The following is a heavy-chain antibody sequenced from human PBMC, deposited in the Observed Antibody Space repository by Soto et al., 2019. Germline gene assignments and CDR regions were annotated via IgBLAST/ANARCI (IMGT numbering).Heavy chain of an antibody. D-gene: IGHD2-2*02. CDR1: GGSISSGDYY. Sequence: SETLSLTCTVSGGSISSGDYYWNWIRQHPGKGLEWIGYIYYSGSAYYNPSLKSRVTISVDTSKNQFSLKLSSVTAADTAVYYCARTIVVVPAAIPGRVDYWGQGTQVTVSS. V-gene: IGHV4-31*03. CDR3: ARTIVVVPAAIPGRVDY. CDR2: IYYSGSA. J-gene: IGHJ4*02.